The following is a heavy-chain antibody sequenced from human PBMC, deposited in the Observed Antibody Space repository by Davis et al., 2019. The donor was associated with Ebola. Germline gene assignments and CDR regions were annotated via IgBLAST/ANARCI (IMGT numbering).Heavy chain of an antibody. Sequence: GESLKISCVATGFTFSNAWMSWVRQAPGKGLEWVGRIKRKTDGGTTDYAAPVKGRFTISRDDSKNTLYLQMNSLKPEDTAVYYCTTTAWTWGQGTLVVVSS. V-gene: IGHV3-15*07. J-gene: IGHJ5*02. D-gene: IGHD2-21*02. CDR1: GFTFSNAW. CDR3: TTTAWT. CDR2: IKRKTDGGTT.